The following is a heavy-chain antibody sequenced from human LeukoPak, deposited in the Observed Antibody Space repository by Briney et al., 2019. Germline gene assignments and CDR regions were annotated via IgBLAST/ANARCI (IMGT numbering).Heavy chain of an antibody. V-gene: IGHV3-7*01. Sequence: GGSLRLSCAASGFTFSSYWMSWVRQAPGKGLEWVANIKQDGSEKYYVDSVKGRFTISRDNAKNSLYLQMNSLRAEDTAVYYCARDHYDILTGYSPFDYWGQGTLVTVSS. CDR1: GFTFSSYW. CDR2: IKQDGSEK. J-gene: IGHJ4*02. CDR3: ARDHYDILTGYSPFDY. D-gene: IGHD3-9*01.